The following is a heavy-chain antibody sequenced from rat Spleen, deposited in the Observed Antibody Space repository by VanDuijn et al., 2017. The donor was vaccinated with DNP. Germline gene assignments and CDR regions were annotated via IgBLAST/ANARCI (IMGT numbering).Heavy chain of an antibody. CDR2: ISPSGGST. D-gene: IGHD1-11*01. V-gene: IGHV5-25*01. CDR3: ARPNYGGYEGWFAY. CDR1: GFTFSNYD. J-gene: IGHJ3*01. Sequence: EVQLVESGGGLVQPGRSLKVSCAVSGFTFSNYDMAWVRQAPTKGLEWVAAISPSGGSTYYRDSVKGRFTVSRDNTKSSLYLQMDSLRSEDTATYYCARPNYGGYEGWFAYWGQGTLVTVSS.